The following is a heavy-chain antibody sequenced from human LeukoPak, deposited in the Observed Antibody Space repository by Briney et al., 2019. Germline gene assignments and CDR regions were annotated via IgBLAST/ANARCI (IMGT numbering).Heavy chain of an antibody. CDR1: GYTFTSYG. CDR3: ARAYDFPDY. V-gene: IGHV1-18*01. D-gene: IGHD3-3*01. CDR2: ISAYNGNT. J-gene: IGHJ4*02. Sequence: SVKVSCKASGYTFTSYGISWVRQAPGQGLEWMGWISAYNGNTNYAQKFQGRVTMTRDTSTSTVYMELSSLRSEDTAVYYCARAYDFPDYWGQGTLVTVSS.